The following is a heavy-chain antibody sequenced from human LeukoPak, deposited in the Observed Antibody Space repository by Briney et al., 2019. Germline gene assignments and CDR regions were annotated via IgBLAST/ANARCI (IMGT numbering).Heavy chain of an antibody. Sequence: SETLSLTCTVSGYSISSGYYWGWIRQPPGKGLEWIGSIYHSGSTYYNPSLKSRVTISVDTSKNQFSLKLSSVTAADTAVYYCARVVVVISLWFDPWGQGTLVTVSS. D-gene: IGHD3-22*01. CDR1: GYSISSGYY. J-gene: IGHJ5*02. CDR3: ARVVVVISLWFDP. CDR2: IYHSGST. V-gene: IGHV4-38-2*02.